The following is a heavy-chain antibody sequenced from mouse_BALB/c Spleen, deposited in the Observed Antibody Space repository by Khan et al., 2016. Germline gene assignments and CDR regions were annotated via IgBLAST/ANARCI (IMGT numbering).Heavy chain of an antibody. V-gene: IGHV3-8*02. Sequence: EVKLLESGPSLVKPSQTLSLTCSVTGDSITSGYWNWIRKFPGNKFEYMGDISYSGTTYYNPSLKSRISITRDTTTNQFYLQLNSVTAEDTATYYCSTYDGYFVDYWGPGTTLTVSS. CDR2: ISYSGTT. D-gene: IGHD2-3*01. J-gene: IGHJ2*01. CDR3: STYDGYFVDY. CDR1: GDSITSGY.